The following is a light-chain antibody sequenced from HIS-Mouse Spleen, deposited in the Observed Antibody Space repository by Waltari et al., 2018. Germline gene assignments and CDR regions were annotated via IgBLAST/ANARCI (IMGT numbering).Light chain of an antibody. V-gene: IGLV1-40*01. CDR2: GKS. Sequence: QSVLTQPPSVSGAPGQRVTISCTGSSSNIGAGYDVHWYQQLPGTAPKLLIYGKSNPPSGVPDRFSGSKSGTSASLAITGLQAEDEADYYCQSYDSSLSAPYVFGTGTKVTVL. CDR3: QSYDSSLSAPYV. CDR1: SSNIGAGYD. J-gene: IGLJ1*01.